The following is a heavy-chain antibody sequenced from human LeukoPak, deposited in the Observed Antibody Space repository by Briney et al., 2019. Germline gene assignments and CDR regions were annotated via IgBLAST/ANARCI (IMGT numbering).Heavy chain of an antibody. CDR1: GGSISSSSYY. CDR2: IYYSGNT. CDR3: ARSRGYSYGYLLSVDM. Sequence: SETLSLTCTVSGGSISSSSYYWGWIRQPPGKGLEWIGSIYYSGNTYYNPSLKSRVTISVDTSKNQFSLKLSSVTAADTAVYYCARSRGYSYGYLLSVDMWGQGTMVTVSS. J-gene: IGHJ3*02. D-gene: IGHD5-18*01. V-gene: IGHV4-39*07.